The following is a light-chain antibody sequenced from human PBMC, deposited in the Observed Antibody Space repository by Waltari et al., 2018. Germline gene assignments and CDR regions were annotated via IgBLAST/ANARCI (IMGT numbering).Light chain of an antibody. CDR1: QSISSW. Sequence: DIPMTQSPSTLSASVGDRVTITCRASQSISSWFALYQQKPGKAPKLLIYKASSLESGVPSRFSGSGSGTEFTLTISSLQPDDFATYYCQQYNSYSYTFGQGTKLEIK. CDR2: KAS. CDR3: QQYNSYSYT. V-gene: IGKV1-5*03. J-gene: IGKJ2*01.